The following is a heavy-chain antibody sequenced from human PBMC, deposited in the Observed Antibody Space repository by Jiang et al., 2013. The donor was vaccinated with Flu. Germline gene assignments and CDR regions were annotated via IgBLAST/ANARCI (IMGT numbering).Heavy chain of an antibody. V-gene: IGHV4-59*01. J-gene: IGHJ6*02. D-gene: IGHD1-26*01. CDR2: IYYSGST. CDR1: GGSISSYY. Sequence: YGPGLVKPSETLSLTCTVSGGSISSYYWSWIRQPPGKGLEWIGYIYYSGSTNYNPSLKSRVTISVDTSKNQFSLKLSSVTAADTAVYYCARCVRSYYLSTWYYGMDVVGPRDHGPPSP. CDR3: ARCVRSYYLSTWYYGMDV.